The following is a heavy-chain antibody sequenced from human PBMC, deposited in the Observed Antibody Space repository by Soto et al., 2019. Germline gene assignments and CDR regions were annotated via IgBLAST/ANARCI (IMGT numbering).Heavy chain of an antibody. V-gene: IGHV3-53*01. CDR3: ARGYNWNDY. D-gene: IGHD1-1*01. J-gene: IGHJ4*02. CDR2: IYSGGNA. Sequence: EVLLVESGGGLIQPGGSLRLSCVVSGFSVSNNYMNWVRQAPGKGLEWVSVIYSGGNADYADSVKGRFTISRYNSRNTLFLQMNSLRAEDTAMYYCARGYNWNDYWGQGTLVTVSS. CDR1: GFSVSNNY.